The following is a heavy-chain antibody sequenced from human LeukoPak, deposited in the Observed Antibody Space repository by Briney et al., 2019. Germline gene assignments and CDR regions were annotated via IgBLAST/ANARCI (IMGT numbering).Heavy chain of an antibody. CDR1: GFTFSSYW. V-gene: IGHV3-7*01. CDR3: ASLKNSGGGNAFHI. CDR2: IKQDGREK. J-gene: IGHJ3*02. Sequence: GGSLRLSCAASGFTFSSYWMSWVRQAPGKGLEWVANIKQDGREKYYVDSVKGRFTISRDNANNSLYLQMNSLRAEDTAVYYCASLKNSGGGNAFHIWGQGTMVTGSS. D-gene: IGHD6-19*01.